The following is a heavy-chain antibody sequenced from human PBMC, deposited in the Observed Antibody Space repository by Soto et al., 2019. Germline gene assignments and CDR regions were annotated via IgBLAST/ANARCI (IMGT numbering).Heavy chain of an antibody. CDR1: GFTFSNYA. Sequence: EVQLVESGGGLVQPGGSLRLSCAASGFTFSNYAMDWVRQAPGKVLEYVSGISSNGVGTYYANSVKDRFTISRDNSKNTFNLQRGIRRADERAVYYCARRVQSDYCHMDVW. J-gene: IGHJ6*03. CDR3: ARRVQSDYCHMDV. CDR2: ISSNGVGT. D-gene: IGHD3-3*01. V-gene: IGHV3-64*01.